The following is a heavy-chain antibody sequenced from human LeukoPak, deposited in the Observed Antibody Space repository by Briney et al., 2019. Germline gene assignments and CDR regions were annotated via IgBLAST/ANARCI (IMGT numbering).Heavy chain of an antibody. CDR2: IYHSGST. Sequence: SETLSLTCTVSGGSISSGDYYWSWIRQPPGKGLEWIGYIYHSGSTYFNPSLKSRVTISVDTSKNQFSLKLSSVTAADTAVYYCASQRSGWYLWESLNYFDYWGQGTLVTVSS. CDR3: ASQRSGWYLWESLNYFDY. D-gene: IGHD6-19*01. CDR1: GGSISSGDYY. J-gene: IGHJ4*02. V-gene: IGHV4-30-4*01.